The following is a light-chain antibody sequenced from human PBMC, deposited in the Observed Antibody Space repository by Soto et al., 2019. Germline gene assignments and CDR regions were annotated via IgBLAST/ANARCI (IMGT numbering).Light chain of an antibody. CDR1: QSISTW. Sequence: DIQMTQSPSTLSASIGDRVTITCRASQSISTWLAWYRQKPGEAPKLLIYHAANLESGVPSRFSGSWSGTEFILTISSLQPDDFATYYCRQYKAYSWTFGPGTKVDI. CDR2: HAA. J-gene: IGKJ1*01. V-gene: IGKV1-5*03. CDR3: RQYKAYSWT.